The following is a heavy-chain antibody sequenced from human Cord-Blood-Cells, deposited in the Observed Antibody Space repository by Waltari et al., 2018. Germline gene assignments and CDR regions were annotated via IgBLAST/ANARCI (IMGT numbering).Heavy chain of an antibody. D-gene: IGHD4-17*01. Sequence: QVQLVQSGAEVKKPGASVKVSCTASVYTFTSYDIHWVRKATGQGLEWMGWMNPNSGNTGYAQKFQGRVTITRNTSISTAYMELSSLRSEDTAVYYCARGVGEMTTVTFDYWGQGTLVTVSS. J-gene: IGHJ4*02. CDR1: VYTFTSYD. CDR3: ARGVGEMTTVTFDY. CDR2: MNPNSGNT. V-gene: IGHV1-8*03.